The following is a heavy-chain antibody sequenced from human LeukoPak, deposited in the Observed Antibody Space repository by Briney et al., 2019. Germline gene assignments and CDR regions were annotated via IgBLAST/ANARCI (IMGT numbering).Heavy chain of an antibody. CDR2: IYTSGST. J-gene: IGHJ4*02. Sequence: SETLSLTCTVSGGSISSYYWSWIRQPAGKGLEWIGRIYTSGSTNYNPSLKSRVTMSVDTSKDQFSLKLSSVTAADTAVYYCARLWSDSSGYFPPGSYWGQGTLVTVSS. CDR1: GGSISSYY. D-gene: IGHD3-22*01. V-gene: IGHV4-4*07. CDR3: ARLWSDSSGYFPPGSY.